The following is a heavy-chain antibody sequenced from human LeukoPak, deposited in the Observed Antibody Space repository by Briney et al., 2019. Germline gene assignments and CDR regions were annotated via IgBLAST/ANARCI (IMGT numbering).Heavy chain of an antibody. V-gene: IGHV1-2*02. CDR3: ARVVMITFGGVIVTTKPFDY. J-gene: IGHJ4*02. CDR2: INPNSGGT. CDR1: GYTFTGYY. D-gene: IGHD3-16*02. Sequence: GASVKVSCKASGYTFTGYYMHWVRQAPGQGLERVGWINPNSGGTNYAQKFQGRVTMTRDTSISTAYMELSRLRSDDTAVYYCARVVMITFGGVIVTTKPFDYWGQGTLVTVSS.